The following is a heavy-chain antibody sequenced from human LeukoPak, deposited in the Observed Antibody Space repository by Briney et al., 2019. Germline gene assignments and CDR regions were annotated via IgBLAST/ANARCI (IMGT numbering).Heavy chain of an antibody. D-gene: IGHD2-2*01. CDR3: ARLDKVVPAANIDY. Sequence: SETLSLTCTASGGSISSSSYYWGWIRQPPGKGLEWIGSIYYSGSTYYNPSLKSRVTISVDTSKNQFSLKLSSVTAADTAVYYCARLDKVVPAANIDYWGQGTLVTVSS. V-gene: IGHV4-39*01. J-gene: IGHJ4*02. CDR1: GGSISSSSYY. CDR2: IYYSGST.